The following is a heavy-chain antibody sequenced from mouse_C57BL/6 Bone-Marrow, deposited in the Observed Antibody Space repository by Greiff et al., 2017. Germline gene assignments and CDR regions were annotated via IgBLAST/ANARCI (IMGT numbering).Heavy chain of an antibody. J-gene: IGHJ2*01. V-gene: IGHV5-17*01. CDR3: ARRGWRYFDY. CDR2: ISSGSSTI. Sequence: DVKLVESGGGLVKPGGSLKLSCAASGFTFSDYGMHWVRQAPEKGLEWVAYISSGSSTIYYADTVKGRFTSSRDNAKNTLFLQMTSLRSEDTDMFYCARRGWRYFDYWGQGTTLTVSS. CDR1: GFTFSDYG. D-gene: IGHD3-3*01.